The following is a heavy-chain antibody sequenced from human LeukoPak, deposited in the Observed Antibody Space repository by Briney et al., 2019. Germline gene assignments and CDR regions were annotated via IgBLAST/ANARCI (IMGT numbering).Heavy chain of an antibody. CDR2: ISYDGSNK. Sequence: GGSLRLSCAASGFTFSSYGMHWVRQAPGKGLEWVAVISYDGSNKYYADSVKGRFTISRDNSKNTLYLQMNSLRAEDTAVYYCAKQREGISWSPDYWGQGTLVTVSS. CDR3: AKQREGISWSPDY. J-gene: IGHJ4*02. V-gene: IGHV3-30*18. CDR1: GFTFSSYG. D-gene: IGHD6-13*01.